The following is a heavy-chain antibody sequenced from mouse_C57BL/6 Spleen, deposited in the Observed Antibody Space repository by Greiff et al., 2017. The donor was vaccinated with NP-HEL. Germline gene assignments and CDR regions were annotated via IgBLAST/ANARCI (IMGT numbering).Heavy chain of an antibody. D-gene: IGHD1-1*01. V-gene: IGHV1-53*01. CDR3: AKGGYYYGSSYGFAY. Sequence: VQLKQPGTELVKPGASVKLSCKASGYTFTSYWMHWVKQRPGQGLEWIGNINPSNGGTNYNEKFKSKATLTVEKSSSTAYMQLSSLTSEDSAVYYCAKGGYYYGSSYGFAYWGQGTLVTVSA. J-gene: IGHJ3*01. CDR1: GYTFTSYW. CDR2: INPSNGGT.